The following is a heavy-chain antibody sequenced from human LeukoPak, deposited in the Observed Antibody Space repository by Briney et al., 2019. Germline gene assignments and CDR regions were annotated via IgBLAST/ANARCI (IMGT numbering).Heavy chain of an antibody. CDR1: GGSISSYY. D-gene: IGHD1-26*01. CDR2: IYYSGST. J-gene: IGHJ4*02. CDR3: ALSGSYPGYFDY. V-gene: IGHV4-59*01. Sequence: SETLSLTCTVSGGSISSYYWSWIRRPPGKGLEWIGYIYYSGSTNYNPSLKSRVTISVDTSKNQFSLKLSSVTAADTAVYYCALSGSYPGYFDYWGQGTLVTVSS.